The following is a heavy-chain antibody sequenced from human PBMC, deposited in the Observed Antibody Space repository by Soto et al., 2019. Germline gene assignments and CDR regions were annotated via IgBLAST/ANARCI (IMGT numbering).Heavy chain of an antibody. Sequence: GGSLRLSCSGSGFTFSSYVMHWVRQAPGKGLEYISVISNNGDRTYYADSVKGRFTISRDNFRNTLFLQMSSLRAEDTAVYYCVKDGGTIYGVINYAFDDWGQGTLVTVSS. CDR3: VKDGGTIYGVINYAFDD. D-gene: IGHD3-3*02. J-gene: IGHJ4*02. V-gene: IGHV3-64D*08. CDR1: GFTFSSYV. CDR2: ISNNGDRT.